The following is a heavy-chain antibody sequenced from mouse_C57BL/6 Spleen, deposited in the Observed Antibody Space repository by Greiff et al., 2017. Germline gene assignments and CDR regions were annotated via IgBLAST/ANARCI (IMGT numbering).Heavy chain of an antibody. V-gene: IGHV5-4*01. J-gene: IGHJ1*03. CDR2: ISDGGSYT. Sequence: EVQGVESGGGLVKPGGSLKLSCAASGFTFSSYAMSWVRQTPEKRLEWVATISDGGSYTYYPDNVKGRFTISRDNAKNNLYLQMSHLKSADTAMYYCARDGGWLRFDVWGTGTTVTVSS. D-gene: IGHD2-2*01. CDR1: GFTFSSYA. CDR3: ARDGGWLRFDV.